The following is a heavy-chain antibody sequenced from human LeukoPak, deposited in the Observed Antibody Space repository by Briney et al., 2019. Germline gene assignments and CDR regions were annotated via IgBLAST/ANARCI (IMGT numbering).Heavy chain of an antibody. Sequence: GGSLRLSCEVSGFTFRDYAMTWVRQTPGKGLEWVSVISASGGSTEYADSVKGRFTISRDNSKKTLYLQMNRLRAADTAIYFCTRASRSYGSGSYLPDWGQGTLVTVSS. D-gene: IGHD3-10*01. CDR1: GFTFRDYA. CDR3: TRASRSYGSGSYLPD. V-gene: IGHV3-23*01. CDR2: ISASGGST. J-gene: IGHJ4*02.